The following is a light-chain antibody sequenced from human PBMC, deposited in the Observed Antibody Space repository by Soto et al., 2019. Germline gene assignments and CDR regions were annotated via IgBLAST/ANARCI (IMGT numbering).Light chain of an antibody. CDR2: TND. J-gene: IGLJ2*01. CDR1: SSNIGTNY. CDR3: AAWDGGFSGVI. V-gene: IGLV1-47*01. Sequence: QSVLTQPPSASGTPGQSITISCSGSSSNIGTNYVYWYQHFPGTAPRLLIYTNDQRPSGVPDRFSGSKSGTSASLAISGVRSEDEADYYCAAWDGGFSGVIFGGGTKLTVL.